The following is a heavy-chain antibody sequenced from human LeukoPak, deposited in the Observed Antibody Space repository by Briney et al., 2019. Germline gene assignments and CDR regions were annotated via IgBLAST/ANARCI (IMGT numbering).Heavy chain of an antibody. J-gene: IGHJ4*02. CDR3: ARGRGVYDFWSGYYIYYFDY. D-gene: IGHD3-3*01. CDR2: INHSGST. CDR1: GGSFSGYY. Sequence: SETLSLTCAVYGGSFSGYYLSWIRQPPGKGLEWIGEINHSGSTNYNPSLKSRVTISVDTSKNQFSLKLSSVTAADTAVYYCARGRGVYDFWSGYYIYYFDYWGQGTRVTVSS. V-gene: IGHV4-34*01.